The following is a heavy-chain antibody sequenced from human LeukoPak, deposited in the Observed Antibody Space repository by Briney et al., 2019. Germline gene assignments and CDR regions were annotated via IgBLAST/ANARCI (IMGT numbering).Heavy chain of an antibody. Sequence: GGSLRLYCAASTFTFSSYWMSWVRQAPGKGLEWVATIKDDGSEKFYVDSVSGRFTISRDNAKNSLYLQMNSLRAEDTAVYYCARRGTYQNWFDPWGQGTLVTVSS. V-gene: IGHV3-7*01. CDR1: TFTFSSYW. D-gene: IGHD3-16*01. J-gene: IGHJ5*02. CDR3: ARRGTYQNWFDP. CDR2: IKDDGSEK.